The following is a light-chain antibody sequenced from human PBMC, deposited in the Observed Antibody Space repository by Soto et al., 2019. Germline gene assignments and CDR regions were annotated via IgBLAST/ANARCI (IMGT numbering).Light chain of an antibody. Sequence: EIVLTQSPATLSLSPGERGTLSCRASQTVTNNYLAWYQQKPGQAPRLLIYDASSRATGIPDRFSGSGSGTDFTLTISRLEPEDFEVYYCQQCAHSPRTFGQGTKVE. CDR1: QTVTNNY. V-gene: IGKV3-20*01. CDR3: QQCAHSPRT. J-gene: IGKJ2*01. CDR2: DAS.